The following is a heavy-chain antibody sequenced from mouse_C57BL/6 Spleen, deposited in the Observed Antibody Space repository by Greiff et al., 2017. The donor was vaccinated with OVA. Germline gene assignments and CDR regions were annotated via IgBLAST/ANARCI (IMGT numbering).Heavy chain of an antibody. D-gene: IGHD2-3*01. CDR2: ISSGSSTI. CDR3: ARQGYYPYYAMDY. CDR1: GFNFSDYG. V-gene: IGHV5-17*01. J-gene: IGHJ4*01. Sequence: DVKLVESGGGLVKPGGSLKLSCAASGFNFSDYGLHWVRQAPEKGLEWVAYISSGSSTIYYADTVKGRFSISRDKAKNTLFLQMTSLRSEYTAMYYGARQGYYPYYAMDYWGQGTSVTVSS.